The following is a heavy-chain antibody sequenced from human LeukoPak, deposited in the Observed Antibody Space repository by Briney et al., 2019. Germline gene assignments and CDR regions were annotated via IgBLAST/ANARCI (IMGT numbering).Heavy chain of an antibody. Sequence: SETLSLTCTVSGGSISSYYWSWIRQPPGKGLEWIGYIYYSGSTNYNPSLKSRVTISVDTSKNQFSLKLSSVTAADTAVYYCARGPGYSSLYYFDYWGQGTLVTVSS. D-gene: IGHD6-19*01. J-gene: IGHJ4*02. CDR1: GGSISSYY. V-gene: IGHV4-59*12. CDR2: IYYSGST. CDR3: ARGPGYSSLYYFDY.